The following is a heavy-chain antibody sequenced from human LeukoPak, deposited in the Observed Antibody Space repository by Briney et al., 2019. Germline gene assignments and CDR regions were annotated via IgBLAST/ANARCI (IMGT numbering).Heavy chain of an antibody. CDR3: ARDRDYFDTSGFWGVFDH. D-gene: IGHD3-22*01. CDR2: IYNSENT. J-gene: IGHJ4*02. V-gene: IGHV4-4*07. CDR1: GGSISNYY. Sequence: SETLSLTCTVSGGSISNYYWSWIRQPAGKGPEWIGRIYNSENTNYNPSLKSRVTMSVDTSKNQFSLKLTSVTAADTVVYYCARDRDYFDTSGFWGVFDHWGQGTLVTVSS.